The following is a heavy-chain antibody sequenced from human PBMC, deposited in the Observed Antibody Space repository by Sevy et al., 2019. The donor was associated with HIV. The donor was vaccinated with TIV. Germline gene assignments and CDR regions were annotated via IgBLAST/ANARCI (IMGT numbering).Heavy chain of an antibody. Sequence: SETLSLTCTVSGGSISSGDYYWSWIRQPPGKGLEWIGYIYYSGSTYYNPSLKSRVTISVDTSKNLFSLRLSSVTAADNAGYYCAWVEYRSSHSGGFDYWGQGTLVTVSS. CDR1: GGSISSGDYY. CDR3: AWVEYRSSHSGGFDY. CDR2: IYYSGST. J-gene: IGHJ4*02. V-gene: IGHV4-30-4*02. D-gene: IGHD6-13*01.